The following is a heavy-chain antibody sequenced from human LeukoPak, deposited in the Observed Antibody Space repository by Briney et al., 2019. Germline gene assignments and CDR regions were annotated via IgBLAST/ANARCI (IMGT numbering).Heavy chain of an antibody. CDR1: GFTFSRHW. J-gene: IGHJ4*02. D-gene: IGHD6-19*01. Sequence: GGSLRLSCAASGFTFSRHWTSWVRQAPGKGLERVAHMNQDGSAIYSIDSVKGRFTISRDNDKNSLYLHMSGLTVADTAVYYCARTVPGHPDDYFDYWGQGTLVTVSS. V-gene: IGHV3-7*01. CDR2: MNQDGSAI. CDR3: ARTVPGHPDDYFDY.